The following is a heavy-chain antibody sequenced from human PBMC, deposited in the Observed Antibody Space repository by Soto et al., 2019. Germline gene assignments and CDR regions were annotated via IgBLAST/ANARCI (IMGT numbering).Heavy chain of an antibody. CDR3: ASITGTTSGVDY. D-gene: IGHD1-7*01. J-gene: IGHJ4*02. CDR2: IWYDGSNK. V-gene: IGHV3-33*01. Sequence: VQLVESGGGVVQPGRSLRLSCAASGFTFSSYGMHWVRQAPGKGLEWVAVIWYDGSNKYYADSVKGRFTISRDNSKNTPYLQMNSLRAEDTAVYYCASITGTTSGVDYWGQGTLVTVSS. CDR1: GFTFSSYG.